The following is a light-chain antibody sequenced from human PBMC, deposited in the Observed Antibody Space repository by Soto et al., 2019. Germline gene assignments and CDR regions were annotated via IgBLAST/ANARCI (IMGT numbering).Light chain of an antibody. CDR1: QTVDSNF. V-gene: IGKV3-20*01. CDR2: AAS. CDR3: LKYGSSPGWT. Sequence: DIVLTESPGTLSLSPGERATLSCRAGQTVDSNFLAWYQQKPGQAPRLLIYAASTRATGIPDRFSGSGSGTDFTLTIGRLDPEDFAVYYCLKYGSSPGWTFGPGTMVDIK. J-gene: IGKJ1*01.